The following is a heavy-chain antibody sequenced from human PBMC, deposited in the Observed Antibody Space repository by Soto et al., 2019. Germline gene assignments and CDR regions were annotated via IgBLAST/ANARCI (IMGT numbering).Heavy chain of an antibody. CDR3: ATYSGNYERYGVYYGMDV. V-gene: IGHV3-23*01. CDR2: ISGSGGST. D-gene: IGHD1-26*01. Sequence: GSLRLSCAASGFTFSNYAISWVRQAPGKGLEWVSSISGSGGSTYYADSVKGRFTISRDNSKNTLYLQMNSLRAEDTAVYYCATYSGNYERYGVYYGMDVWGQGTTVTVSS. J-gene: IGHJ6*02. CDR1: GFTFSNYA.